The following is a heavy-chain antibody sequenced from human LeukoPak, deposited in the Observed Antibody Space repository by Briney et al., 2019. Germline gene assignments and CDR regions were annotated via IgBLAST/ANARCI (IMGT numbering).Heavy chain of an antibody. V-gene: IGHV3-23*01. J-gene: IGHJ3*02. CDR3: AKLNSGSYSYDAFDI. D-gene: IGHD1-26*01. CDR1: GLTLSIYA. Sequence: GGSLRLSCAASGLTLSIYAMSWVRQAPGKGLEWVSGISDSGGSTYYADSVKGRFTISRDNSKDTLYLQMNSLRDEDTAVYYCAKLNSGSYSYDAFDIWGQGTVVTVSS. CDR2: ISDSGGST.